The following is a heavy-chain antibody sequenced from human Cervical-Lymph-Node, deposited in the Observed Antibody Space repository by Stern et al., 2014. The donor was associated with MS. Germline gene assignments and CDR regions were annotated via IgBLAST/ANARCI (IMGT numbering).Heavy chain of an antibody. J-gene: IGHJ6*02. CDR2: IHYSGST. V-gene: IGHV4-31*03. Sequence: EQLEESGPGLVKHSQTLSLTCTVSGGSISSGGYYWSWIRQHPGKGLEXLGYIHYSGSTYYNPSLKSRVTIAVDTSKNQFSLKLSSVTAADTAVYYCAREPWTTRHYYYYGMDVWGQGTTVTVSS. CDR1: GGSISSGGYY. CDR3: AREPWTTRHYYYYGMDV. D-gene: IGHD1-1*01.